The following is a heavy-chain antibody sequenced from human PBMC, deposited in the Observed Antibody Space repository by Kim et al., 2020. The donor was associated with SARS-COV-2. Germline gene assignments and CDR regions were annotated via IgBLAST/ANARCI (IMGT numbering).Heavy chain of an antibody. Sequence: AKSRFTISTDNAQNTLYLHMNSLRAEDTALYYCAKRDDYSHFEYWYFDLWGRGTLVTVSS. CDR3: AKRDDYSHFEYWYFDL. V-gene: IGHV3-23*01. D-gene: IGHD4-4*01. J-gene: IGHJ2*01.